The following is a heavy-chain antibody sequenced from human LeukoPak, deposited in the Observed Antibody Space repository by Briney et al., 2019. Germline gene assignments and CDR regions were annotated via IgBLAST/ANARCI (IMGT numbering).Heavy chain of an antibody. Sequence: ASVKVSCKGSGYTFTGYFLHWVRQAPGQGLEWMGRINPNSGGTNYAQKFQGRVTMTRDTSISTAYMELSRLRSDDTAVYYCARYSSGWYSGDYWGQGTLVTVSS. D-gene: IGHD6-19*01. CDR3: ARYSSGWYSGDY. V-gene: IGHV1-2*06. CDR2: INPNSGGT. CDR1: GYTFTGYF. J-gene: IGHJ4*02.